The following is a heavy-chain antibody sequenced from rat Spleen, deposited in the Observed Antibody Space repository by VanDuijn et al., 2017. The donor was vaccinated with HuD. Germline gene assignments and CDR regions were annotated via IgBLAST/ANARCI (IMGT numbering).Heavy chain of an antibody. CDR3: TRGEYYFDY. J-gene: IGHJ2*01. Sequence: EVQPVESGGGLVQPGRSLKLSCAASGFTFSDYGMHWIRQAPTKGLEWVASITNTGGSTYYPDSVKGRFTISRDNAKSTLYLQMNSLRSEDTATYYCTRGEYYFDYWGQGVMVTVSS. CDR2: ITNTGGST. D-gene: IGHD5-1*01. V-gene: IGHV5-19*01. CDR1: GFTFSDYG.